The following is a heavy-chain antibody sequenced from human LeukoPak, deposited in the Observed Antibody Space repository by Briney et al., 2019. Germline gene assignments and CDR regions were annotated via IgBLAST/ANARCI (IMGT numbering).Heavy chain of an antibody. J-gene: IGHJ4*02. CDR3: ASDPGISGVYFDY. CDR1: GGSFSGYY. CDR2: INHSGST. Sequence: KPSGTLSLTCAVYGGSFSGYYWSWIRQPPGKGLEWIGEINHSGSTNYNPSLKSRVTISVDTSKNQFSLKLSSVTAADTAVYYCASDPGISGVYFDYWGQGTLVTVSS. D-gene: IGHD3-10*01. V-gene: IGHV4-34*01.